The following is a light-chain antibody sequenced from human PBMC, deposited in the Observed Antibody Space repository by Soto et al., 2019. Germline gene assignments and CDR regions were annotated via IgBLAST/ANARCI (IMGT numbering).Light chain of an antibody. CDR2: EAS. J-gene: IGKJ1*01. CDR3: QQRSDWPWT. V-gene: IGKV3-11*01. CDR1: QSVSSY. Sequence: EIVWTKSPSTLSFSPGERATLSSRASQSVSSYLAWYQQNTGHAPRLLMYEASNRATGIPATFSGGGSGTDFTRTISTLEPEDFAVYYCQQRSDWPWTFGQGTKVEIK.